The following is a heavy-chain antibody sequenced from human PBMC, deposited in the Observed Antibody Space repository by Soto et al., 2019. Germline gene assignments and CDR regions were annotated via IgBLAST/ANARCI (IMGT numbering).Heavy chain of an antibody. CDR3: ARHPGRSYYFDY. V-gene: IGHV4-59*08. Sequence: QVQLQESGPGLVKPSETLSLTCTVSGGSLSSYFWSWIRQPPGKSLEWIGYIYYTGSNTYNPSLRGRVTISVDTSKNQFSLKVSSVTGADTAIYYCARHPGRSYYFDYWGQGTPVTVSS. CDR2: IYYTGSN. D-gene: IGHD3-10*01. J-gene: IGHJ4*02. CDR1: GGSLSSYF.